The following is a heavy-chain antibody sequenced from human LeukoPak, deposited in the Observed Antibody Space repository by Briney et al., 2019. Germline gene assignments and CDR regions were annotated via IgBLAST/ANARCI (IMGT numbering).Heavy chain of an antibody. Sequence: PGGSLRLSCTASGFTFRDYAMSWVRQAPGKGLEWVGFVRSGAYGGTAVYAASVRGRVYIPRDDSKSIAYLQLDSLKAEDTAVYYCISAAGDYWGQGTLVTVSS. J-gene: IGHJ4*02. CDR3: ISAAGDY. CDR2: VRSGAYGGTA. CDR1: GFTFRDYA. V-gene: IGHV3-49*04.